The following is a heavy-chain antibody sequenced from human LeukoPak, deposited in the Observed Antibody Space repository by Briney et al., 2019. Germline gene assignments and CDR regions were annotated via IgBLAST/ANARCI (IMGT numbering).Heavy chain of an antibody. J-gene: IGHJ4*02. CDR1: GGSISSGSYY. CDR2: IYTSGST. D-gene: IGHD3-10*01. Sequence: PSETLSLTCTVSGGSISSGSYYWSWIRQPAGKGLEWIGRIYTSGSTNYNPSLKSRVTISVDTSKNQFSLKLSSVTAADTAVYYCARVQKVLWFGESEGYFDYWGQGTLVTVSS. CDR3: ARVQKVLWFGESEGYFDY. V-gene: IGHV4-61*02.